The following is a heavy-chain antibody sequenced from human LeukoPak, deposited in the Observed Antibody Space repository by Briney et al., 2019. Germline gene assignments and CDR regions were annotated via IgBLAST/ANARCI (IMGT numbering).Heavy chain of an antibody. D-gene: IGHD6-13*01. CDR1: GGSISGSNW. CDR3: ARGSIAAGWYYFDY. J-gene: IGHJ4*02. Sequence: SGTLSLTCAVSGGSISGSNWWSWVRQPPGKGLEWIGEIYHSGSTNYNPSLKSRVTISVDKSKNQFSLKLSSVTAADTAVYYCARGSIAAGWYYFDYWGQGTLVTVSS. V-gene: IGHV4-4*02. CDR2: IYHSGST.